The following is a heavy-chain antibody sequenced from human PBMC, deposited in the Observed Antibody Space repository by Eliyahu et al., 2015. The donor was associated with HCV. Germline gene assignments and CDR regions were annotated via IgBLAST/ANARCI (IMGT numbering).Heavy chain of an antibody. CDR3: AKDSGRSTVPSAIPVNNWFDP. V-gene: IGHV3-23*04. CDR2: ISSNGVTK. J-gene: IGHJ5*02. Sequence: EVQLVESGGDLVQPGGSLRLSCAASGFXFXNXAMSWVRQAPGKGLGWVSGISSNGVTKYYADSVKGRFAISRDNSNNTLFLQMNTLRADDTARYYCAKDSGRSTVPSAIPVNNWFDPWGQGTLVTVSS. D-gene: IGHD2-2*02. CDR1: GFXFXNXA.